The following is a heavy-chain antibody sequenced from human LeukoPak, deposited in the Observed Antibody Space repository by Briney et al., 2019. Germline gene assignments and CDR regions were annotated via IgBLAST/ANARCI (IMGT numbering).Heavy chain of an antibody. V-gene: IGHV4-39*01. J-gene: IGHJ4*02. CDR1: GGSISSSSYY. CDR3: ARKHSNSWYTFDY. Sequence: PSGTLSLTCTVSGGSISSSSYYWGWIRQPPGKGLEWIGSIYYSGSTYYNPSLKSRVTISVDTSKNQFSLKLSSVTAADTALYYCARKHSNSWYTFDYWGQGTLVTVSS. CDR2: IYYSGST. D-gene: IGHD6-13*01.